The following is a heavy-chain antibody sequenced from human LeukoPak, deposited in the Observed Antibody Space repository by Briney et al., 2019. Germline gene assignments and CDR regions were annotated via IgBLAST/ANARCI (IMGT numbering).Heavy chain of an antibody. Sequence: PGGSLRLSCAASGFTFSTYGMHWVRQAPGKGLEWVAVIWYDGSNKYHADSVKGRFTISRDNAKNSLYLQMNSLRAEDTAVYYCARDSSRNDFWSGYYPDWFDPWGQGTLVTVSS. CDR2: IWYDGSNK. J-gene: IGHJ5*02. CDR1: GFTFSTYG. V-gene: IGHV3-33*01. D-gene: IGHD3-3*01. CDR3: ARDSSRNDFWSGYYPDWFDP.